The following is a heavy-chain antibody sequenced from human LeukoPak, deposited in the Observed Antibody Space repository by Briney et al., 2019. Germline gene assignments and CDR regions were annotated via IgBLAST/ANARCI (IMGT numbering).Heavy chain of an antibody. CDR1: GGSISSYY. D-gene: IGHD2-2*01. CDR3: ARKRKYCSSTSCYGKYYYYYMDV. CDR2: IYYSGST. J-gene: IGHJ6*03. V-gene: IGHV4-59*01. Sequence: PSETLSLTCTVSGGSISSYYWSWIRQPPGKGLEWIGYIYYSGSTNYNPSLKTRVTISVDTSKNQFSLKLSSVTAADTAVYYCARKRKYCSSTSCYGKYYYYYMDVWGKGTTVTISS.